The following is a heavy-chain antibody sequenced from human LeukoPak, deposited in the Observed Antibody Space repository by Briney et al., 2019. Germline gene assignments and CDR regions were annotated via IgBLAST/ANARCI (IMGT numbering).Heavy chain of an antibody. D-gene: IGHD3-22*01. CDR3: AQGYYDSSGYYHFDH. CDR2: IWYDGSNK. V-gene: IGHV3-33*01. CDR1: GFTFSSYG. J-gene: IGHJ4*02. Sequence: GGSLRLSCAASGFTFSSYGMHWVRQAPGKGLEWVAVIWYDGSNKYYADSVKGRFTISRDNSKNTLYLQMNSLRAEDTAVYYCAQGYYDSSGYYHFDHWGQGTLVTVSS.